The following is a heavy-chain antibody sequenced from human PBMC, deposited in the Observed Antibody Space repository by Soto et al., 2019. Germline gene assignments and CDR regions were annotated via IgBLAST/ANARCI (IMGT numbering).Heavy chain of an antibody. J-gene: IGHJ3*02. CDR1: GGSVSSRSYY. D-gene: IGHD3-22*01. Sequence: TLSLPCTVSGGSVSSRSYYWGWIRQAPGRGLEWIGSIYYSGSTYYNPSLKSRVTISVDTSKNQFSLKLSSVTAADTAVYYCVRHLYYYDTSGYFDAFDIWGQGTMVTVSS. CDR3: VRHLYYYDTSGYFDAFDI. CDR2: IYYSGST. V-gene: IGHV4-39*01.